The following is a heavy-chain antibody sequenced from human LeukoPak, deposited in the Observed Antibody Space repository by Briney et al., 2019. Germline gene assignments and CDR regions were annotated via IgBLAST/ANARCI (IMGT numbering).Heavy chain of an antibody. V-gene: IGHV3-30*02. CDR2: IRYDGSNK. D-gene: IGHD4-23*01. CDR1: GFTFSSYG. Sequence: GGSLRLSCAASGFTFSSYGMHWVRQAPGKGLEWVAFIRYDGSNKYYADSVKGRFTISRDNSKNTLYLQMNSLRAEDTAVYYCAKVGADYGGNSRYASTLVYFNYWGQGTLVTVSS. J-gene: IGHJ4*02. CDR3: AKVGADYGGNSRYASTLVYFNY.